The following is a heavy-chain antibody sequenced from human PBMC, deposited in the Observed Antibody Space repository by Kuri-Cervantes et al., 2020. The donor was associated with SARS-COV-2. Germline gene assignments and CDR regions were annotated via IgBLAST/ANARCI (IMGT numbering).Heavy chain of an antibody. Sequence: ASVKVSCKASGYTFTGYYMHWVRQAPGQGLEWMGWINPNSGGTNYAQKFQGWVAMTRDTSISTAYMELSRLRSEDTAVYYCASMVRGGTYYSYGMDVWGQGTTVTVSS. J-gene: IGHJ6*02. D-gene: IGHD3-10*01. CDR2: INPNSGGT. CDR1: GYTFTGYY. V-gene: IGHV1-2*04. CDR3: ASMVRGGTYYSYGMDV.